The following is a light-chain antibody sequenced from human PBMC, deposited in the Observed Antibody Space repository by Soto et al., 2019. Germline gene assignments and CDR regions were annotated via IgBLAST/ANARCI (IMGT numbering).Light chain of an antibody. Sequence: EIVLTQSPGTLSLSPGERAPLSCRASQSVRNSYLAWYQQKPGQAPRLLMSGASSRSTGIPDRFSGNGSGTDFTLTISRLEPADFAVYYCQQYGNSPQITFGQGTRLEIK. CDR3: QQYGNSPQIT. CDR1: QSVRNSY. J-gene: IGKJ5*01. CDR2: GAS. V-gene: IGKV3-20*01.